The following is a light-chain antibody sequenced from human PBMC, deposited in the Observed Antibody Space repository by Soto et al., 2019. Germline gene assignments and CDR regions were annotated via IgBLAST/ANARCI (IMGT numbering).Light chain of an antibody. CDR2: DAF. CDR1: QSVSSN. V-gene: IGKV3-11*01. Sequence: EIVLTQSPATLSLSPGERATLSCRASQSVSSNLAWYQQKLGQDPRLLIYDAFNRATGIPARFSGSGSGTDFTLTISNLEPEDFAVYYCQQRSSWPTFGQGTKLVIK. J-gene: IGKJ2*01. CDR3: QQRSSWPT.